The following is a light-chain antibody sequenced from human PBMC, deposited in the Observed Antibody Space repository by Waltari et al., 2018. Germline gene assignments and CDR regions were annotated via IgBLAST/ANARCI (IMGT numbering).Light chain of an antibody. CDR3: QQSYSFTRT. CDR1: QTISRY. V-gene: IGKV1-39*01. Sequence: DIQMTQSPSSLSASVGDRVTITCRASQTISRYLNWYQQKPGKAPNLLIYAASSMQSGGPSRFSGSGSGRDFTLIITSLQPEDFATYYFQQSYSFTRTFGQGTKVEIK. J-gene: IGKJ1*01. CDR2: AAS.